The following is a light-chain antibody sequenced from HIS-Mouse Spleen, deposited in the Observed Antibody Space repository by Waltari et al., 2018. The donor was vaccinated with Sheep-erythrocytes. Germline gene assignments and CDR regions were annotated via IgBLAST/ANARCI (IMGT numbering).Light chain of an antibody. Sequence: EIVLTQSPATLSLSPGERATLSCRASQSVRSYLAWYHTKPGQAPRLLIYDASNRATGIPARFSGSGSGTDFTLTISSLEPEDFAVYYCQQRSNWLTFGGGTKVEIK. CDR1: QSVRSY. J-gene: IGKJ4*01. V-gene: IGKV3-11*01. CDR2: DAS. CDR3: QQRSNWLT.